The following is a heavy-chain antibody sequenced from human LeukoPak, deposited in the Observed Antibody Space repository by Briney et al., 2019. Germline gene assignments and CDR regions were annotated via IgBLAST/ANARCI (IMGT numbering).Heavy chain of an antibody. J-gene: IGHJ4*02. Sequence: SETLSLTCAVYGGSFSGYYWSWIRQPPGKGLEWIGEINHSGSTNYNPSLKSRVTISVDTSKNQFSLKLSSVTAADTAVYYCAGSHYYDSSGYELWGQGTLVTVSS. CDR3: AGSHYYDSSGYEL. CDR1: GGSFSGYY. V-gene: IGHV4-34*01. CDR2: INHSGST. D-gene: IGHD3-22*01.